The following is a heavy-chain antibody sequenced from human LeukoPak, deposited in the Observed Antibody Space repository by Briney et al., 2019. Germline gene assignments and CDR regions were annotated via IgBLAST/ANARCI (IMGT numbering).Heavy chain of an antibody. V-gene: IGHV1-2*02. D-gene: IGHD4-17*01. J-gene: IGHJ5*02. CDR2: INPNSGGT. CDR3: ARGPNYGDHWFDP. Sequence: ASVKVSCKASGYTFTGYYMHWGRQAPGQGLEWMGWINPNSGGTNYAQKFQGRVTMTRDTSTSTAYMELSRLRSDDTAVYYCARGPNYGDHWFDPWGQGTLVTVSS. CDR1: GYTFTGYY.